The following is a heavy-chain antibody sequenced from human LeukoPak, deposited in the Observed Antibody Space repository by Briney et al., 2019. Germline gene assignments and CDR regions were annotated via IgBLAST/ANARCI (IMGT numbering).Heavy chain of an antibody. CDR2: ISGSGGST. V-gene: IGHV3-23*01. D-gene: IGHD4-17*01. J-gene: IGHJ4*02. Sequence: GGSLRLSCAASGFTFSSYAMNWVRQAPGKGLEWVSAISGSGGSTYYADSVTGRFTISRDNSKNTLYLQMNSLRAEDTAVYYCAKGGVYGDYYFDYWGQGTLVTVSS. CDR1: GFTFSSYA. CDR3: AKGGVYGDYYFDY.